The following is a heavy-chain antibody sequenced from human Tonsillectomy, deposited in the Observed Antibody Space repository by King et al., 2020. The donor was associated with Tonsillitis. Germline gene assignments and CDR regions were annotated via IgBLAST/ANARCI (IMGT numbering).Heavy chain of an antibody. J-gene: IGHJ3*02. Sequence: VQLVESGGGLVQPGGSLRLSCAASGFTFSSYAMSWVRQAPGKGLEGVSAIIGSGGSRYYADSVKGRFTRSRDNSKNTLYLQMNSLRAEDTAVYYCAKDTGRIQLWLLAFDIWGQGTMVTVSS. D-gene: IGHD5-18*01. CDR2: IIGSGGSR. V-gene: IGHV3-23*04. CDR1: GFTFSSYA. CDR3: AKDTGRIQLWLLAFDI.